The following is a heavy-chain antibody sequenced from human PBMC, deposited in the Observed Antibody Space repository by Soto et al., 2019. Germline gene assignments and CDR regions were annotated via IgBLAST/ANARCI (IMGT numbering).Heavy chain of an antibody. CDR1: GFTFRSYE. CDR3: ARFTVRGGDYYGMDV. V-gene: IGHV3-48*03. Sequence: GGSLRLSCAASGFTFRSYEMNWVRQAPGKGLEWVSYISSSGSSIHYADSVKGRFTISRDNAKNSLYLQMNSLRAEDTALYYCARFTVRGGDYYGMDVWGQGTTVTVSS. D-gene: IGHD3-16*01. CDR2: ISSSGSSI. J-gene: IGHJ6*02.